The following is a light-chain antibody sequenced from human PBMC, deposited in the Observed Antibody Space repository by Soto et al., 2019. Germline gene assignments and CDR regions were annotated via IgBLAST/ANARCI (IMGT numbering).Light chain of an antibody. CDR2: GAS. J-gene: IGKJ1*01. CDR3: QQSGSSPPT. V-gene: IGKV3-20*01. CDR1: QSVSNNY. Sequence: EIVLTQSPATLSLSPGERATLSCRASQSVSNNYLAWYQQKPGQAPRLLIYGASNRATGIPDRFSGSGSGTDFTLTISRLEPEDFAVYYCQQSGSSPPTFGQGTKVDIK.